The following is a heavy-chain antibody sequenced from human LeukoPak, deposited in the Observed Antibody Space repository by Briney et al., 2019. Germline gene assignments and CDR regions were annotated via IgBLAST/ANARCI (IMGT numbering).Heavy chain of an antibody. J-gene: IGHJ2*01. Sequence: SETLSLTCTVSGGSISSYYWSWIRQPPGKGLEWIGYIYYSGSTNYNPSLKSRVTISVDTSKNQFPLKLSSVTAADTAVYYCARAVSSRTNWYFDLWGRGTLVTVSS. CDR2: IYYSGST. CDR1: GGSISSYY. CDR3: ARAVSSRTNWYFDL. V-gene: IGHV4-59*01. D-gene: IGHD2-2*01.